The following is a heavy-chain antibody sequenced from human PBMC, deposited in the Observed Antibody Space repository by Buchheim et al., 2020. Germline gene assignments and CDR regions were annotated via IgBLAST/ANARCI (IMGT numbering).Heavy chain of an antibody. CDR2: IYSSGST. J-gene: IGHJ4*02. CDR1: GGPISAPASY. D-gene: IGHD3-9*01. V-gene: IGHV4-39*01. CDR3: ARHPPSLTYDILTEPFDY. Sequence: QLQLQDSGPGLVKPSETLSLTCSVSGGPISAPASYWGWIRQTPGRGLEWIGRIYSSGSTHYNPSLKSRATLHVHPSNNQFSLRLSSVTAADTALYYCARHPPSLTYDILTEPFDYWGQGTL.